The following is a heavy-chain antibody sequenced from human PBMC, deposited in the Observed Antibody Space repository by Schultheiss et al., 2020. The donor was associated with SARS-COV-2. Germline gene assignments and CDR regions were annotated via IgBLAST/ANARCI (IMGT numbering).Heavy chain of an antibody. Sequence: ASVKVSCKASGYTFTSYGISWVRQAPGQGLEWMGWINPNSGGTNYAQKFQGRVTMTRDTSISTAYMELSRLRSDDTAVYYCARVAGFGYYVVWGQGTLVTVSS. CDR1: GYTFTSYG. D-gene: IGHD3-10*02. V-gene: IGHV1-2*02. CDR3: ARVAGFGYYVV. J-gene: IGHJ4*02. CDR2: INPNSGGT.